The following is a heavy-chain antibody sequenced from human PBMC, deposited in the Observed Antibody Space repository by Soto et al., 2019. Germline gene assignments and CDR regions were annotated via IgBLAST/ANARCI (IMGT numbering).Heavy chain of an antibody. CDR3: ARDQQGLRYFDY. CDR2: LYYSGST. CDR1: GGSISSGNYY. Sequence: SETLSRTCTVSGGSISSGNYYWGWIRQPPGTGLEWIGYLYYSGSTYYNPSLKSRVTISVDTSKNQFSLKLSSVTAADTAVYYCARDQQGLRYFDYWGRGTLVTVSS. J-gene: IGHJ4*02. V-gene: IGHV4-30-4*01. D-gene: IGHD4-17*01.